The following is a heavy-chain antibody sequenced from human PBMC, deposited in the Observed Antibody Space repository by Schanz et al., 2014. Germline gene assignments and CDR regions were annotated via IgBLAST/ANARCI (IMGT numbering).Heavy chain of an antibody. CDR2: INPNSGTT. D-gene: IGHD6-19*01. CDR1: GYTFSSYG. CDR3: ARGGYSSGWYDRDIAHFDY. V-gene: IGHV1-2*04. Sequence: QVQLVQSGAEVKKPGASVKVSCKASGYTFSSYGITWVRQAPGQGLEWMGWINPNSGTTNYAQKFQGWVTMTRDTSISTAYMELSRLKSDDTAVYYCARGGYSSGWYDRDIAHFDYWGQGTLVTGSS. J-gene: IGHJ4*02.